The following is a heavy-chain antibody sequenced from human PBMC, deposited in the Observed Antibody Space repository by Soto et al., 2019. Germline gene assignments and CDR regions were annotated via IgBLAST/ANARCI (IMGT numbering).Heavy chain of an antibody. CDR3: ARYSDSSGWHFFDY. J-gene: IGHJ4*02. CDR2: IYYSGST. D-gene: IGHD6-19*01. V-gene: IGHV4-61*01. Sequence: QVQLQESGPGLVKPSETLSLTCTVSGGSVSSGSYYWSWIRQPPGKGLEWIGYIYYSGSTNYNPSLKSRVTISVDTSKNPFSLKLSSVTAADTAVYYCARYSDSSGWHFFDYWGQGTLVTVSS. CDR1: GGSVSSGSYY.